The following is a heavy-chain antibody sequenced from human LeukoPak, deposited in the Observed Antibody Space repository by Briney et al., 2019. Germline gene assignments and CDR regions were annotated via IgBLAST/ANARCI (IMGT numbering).Heavy chain of an antibody. V-gene: IGHV1-2*02. CDR3: TRGAGTSWFDY. Sequence: GASAKVSRKPSGYTFTVNYLHWVRQAPGQGLEWVGWMNPNSGVTVYAQNFQGRVTMTRDTSVSTAYMELSSLTSDDTAVYYCTRGAGTSWFDYWGQGSLVTVSS. D-gene: IGHD2-2*01. CDR2: MNPNSGVT. J-gene: IGHJ4*02. CDR1: GYTFTVNY.